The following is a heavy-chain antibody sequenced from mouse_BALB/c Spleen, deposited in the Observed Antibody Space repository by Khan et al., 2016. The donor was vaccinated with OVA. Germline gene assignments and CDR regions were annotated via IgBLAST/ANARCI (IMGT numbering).Heavy chain of an antibody. Sequence: QVQLQQSGAELARPGASVKMSCKASGYTFTNYTMHWVKQRPGQGLEWIGYINPSSGYTNYNQNFNDKATLTKERSSSTAYMQLSSLTSDYSAVYYCARIPIPPYYFYYWGQGTTLTVSS. CDR2: INPSSGYT. CDR3: ARIPIPPYYFYY. J-gene: IGHJ2*01. CDR1: GYTFTNYT. V-gene: IGHV1-4*01.